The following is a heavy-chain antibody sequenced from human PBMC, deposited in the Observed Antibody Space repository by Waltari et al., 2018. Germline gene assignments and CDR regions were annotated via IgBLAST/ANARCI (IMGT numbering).Heavy chain of an antibody. V-gene: IGHV4-4*02. CDR3: ARDRGRGIYLDS. Sequence: QLQLQESGPGLVKPSGTLSLTCAVSGDSLSSSDWWSWVRQSPGKGLGWIGQVQRSGRTNYNPSFASRVTVSVDTSTNQFSLRVTSATAADTAVYFCARDRGRGIYLDSWGQGTLVTVS. CDR2: VQRSGRT. J-gene: IGHJ4*02. D-gene: IGHD2-15*01. CDR1: GDSLSSSDW.